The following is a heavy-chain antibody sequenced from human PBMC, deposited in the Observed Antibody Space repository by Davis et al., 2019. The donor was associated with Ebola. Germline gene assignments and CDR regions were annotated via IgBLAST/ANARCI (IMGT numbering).Heavy chain of an antibody. CDR2: IKQDGSEK. V-gene: IGHV3-7*01. D-gene: IGHD3-3*01. CDR1: GFTFSSYW. Sequence: PGGSLRLSCAASGFTFSSYWMSWVRQAPGKGLEWVANIKQDGSEKYYADSVKGRFTISRDNSKNTLYLQMNSLRAEDTAVYYCARGSTIFSRGMDVWGQGTTVTVSS. J-gene: IGHJ6*02. CDR3: ARGSTIFSRGMDV.